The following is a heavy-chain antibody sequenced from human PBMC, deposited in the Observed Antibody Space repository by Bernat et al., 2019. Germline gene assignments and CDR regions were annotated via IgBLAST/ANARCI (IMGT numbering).Heavy chain of an antibody. J-gene: IGHJ4*02. CDR3: ARGQDTAMVDFDY. D-gene: IGHD5-18*01. V-gene: IGHV3-30-3*01. CDR1: GFTFSSYA. CDR2: ISYDGSNK. Sequence: QVQLVESGGGVVQPGGSLRLSCAASGFTFSSYAMHWVRQAPGKGLEWVAVISYDGSNKYYADSVKGRFTISRDNSKNTLYLQMNSLRAEDTAVYYCARGQDTAMVDFDYWGQGTLVTVSS.